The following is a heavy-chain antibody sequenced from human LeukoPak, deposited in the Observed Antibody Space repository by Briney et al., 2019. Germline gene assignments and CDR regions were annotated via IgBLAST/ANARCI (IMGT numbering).Heavy chain of an antibody. D-gene: IGHD3-3*01. CDR3: ARVFLGSEFDY. J-gene: IGHJ4*02. V-gene: IGHV3-7*01. CDR1: GFTFSSYW. CDR2: IKQDGSEK. Sequence: PGGSLRLSCPASGFTFSSYWMSWVRQAPGKGLEWVANIKQDGSEKYYVDSVKGRFTISRDNAKNSLYLQMNSLRAEDTAVYYCARVFLGSEFDYWGQGTLVTVSS.